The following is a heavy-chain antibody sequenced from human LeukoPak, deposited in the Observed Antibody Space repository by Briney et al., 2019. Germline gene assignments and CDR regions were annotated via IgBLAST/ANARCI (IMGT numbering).Heavy chain of an antibody. V-gene: IGHV3-7*03. D-gene: IGHD3-22*01. Sequence: GGSLRLSCAASGFTISSYWMNWVRQAPGKGLEWVANVDPDGSGKYYIDSVKGRFTVSRDNAKNSLYLQMTSLRAEDTAVYYCAKLKDSSGYLDYWGQGTPVTVSS. CDR2: VDPDGSGK. J-gene: IGHJ4*02. CDR3: AKLKDSSGYLDY. CDR1: GFTISSYW.